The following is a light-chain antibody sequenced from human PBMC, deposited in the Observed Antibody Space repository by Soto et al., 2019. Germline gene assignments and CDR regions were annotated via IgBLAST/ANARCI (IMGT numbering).Light chain of an antibody. Sequence: DIPMTQSPSTLSGSVGDRVTITCRASQTISSWLAWYQQKPGKAPKLLIYKASTLKSGVPSRFSGSGSGTEFTLTISSLQPDDFATYYCQHYNSYSEAFGQGTMVELK. CDR3: QHYNSYSEA. CDR1: QTISSW. CDR2: KAS. V-gene: IGKV1-5*03. J-gene: IGKJ1*01.